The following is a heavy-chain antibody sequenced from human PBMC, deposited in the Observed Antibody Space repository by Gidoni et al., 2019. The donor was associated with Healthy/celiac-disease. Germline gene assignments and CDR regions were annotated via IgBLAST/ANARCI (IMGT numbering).Heavy chain of an antibody. Sequence: QLQLQASCPGLVKPSETLSLTCTVSGGSISSSSYYWGWIRLPPGKGLEWIGSIYYSGSTYYNPSIRSRVTISVDTSKNQYSLKLSSVTAADTAVYYCSTFVDTAMVTYLQITDYWGQGTLVTVSS. D-gene: IGHD5-18*01. J-gene: IGHJ4*02. CDR1: GGSISSSSYY. V-gene: IGHV4-39*01. CDR2: IYYSGST. CDR3: STFVDTAMVTYLQITDY.